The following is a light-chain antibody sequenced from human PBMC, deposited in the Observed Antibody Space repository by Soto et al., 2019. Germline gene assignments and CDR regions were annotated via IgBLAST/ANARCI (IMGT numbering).Light chain of an antibody. Sequence: EIVLTQSPATLSLSPGERATLSCRASQSVSSYLAWHQQKPGQAPRLLIYDASNRATGIPARFSGSGSGTDFTLTISSLEPEDFAVYYCQQRSNWPPKLTFGGGTKVEIK. CDR1: QSVSSY. J-gene: IGKJ4*01. CDR3: QQRSNWPPKLT. V-gene: IGKV3-11*01. CDR2: DAS.